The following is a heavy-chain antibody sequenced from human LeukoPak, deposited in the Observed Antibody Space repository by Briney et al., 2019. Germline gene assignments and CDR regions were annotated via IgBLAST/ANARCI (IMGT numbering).Heavy chain of an antibody. J-gene: IGHJ4*02. CDR2: INPSGGST. CDR3: ARDREIVVVTASLDY. Sequence: ASVKVSCKVSGYTFTSYYMHWVRQAPGQGLEWMGIINPSGGSTSYAQKFQGRVTMTRNTSTSTVYMELSSLRSEDTAVYYCARDREIVVVTASLDYWGQGTLVTVSS. D-gene: IGHD2-21*02. CDR1: GYTFTSYY. V-gene: IGHV1-46*01.